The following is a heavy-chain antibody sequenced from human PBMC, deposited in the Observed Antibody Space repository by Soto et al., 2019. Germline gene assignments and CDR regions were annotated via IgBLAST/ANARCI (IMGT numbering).Heavy chain of an antibody. CDR1: GGSFSGYY. J-gene: IGHJ4*02. CDR2: INHSGST. CDR3: ARGGNCSGGSCPGREGTICYF. Sequence: SETLSLTCAVYGGSFSGYYWSWIRQPPGKGLEWIGEINHSGSTNYNPSLKSRVTISVDTSKNQFSLKLSSVTAADTAVYYCARGGNCSGGSCPGREGTICYFWGQGTLVPVSS. D-gene: IGHD2-15*01. V-gene: IGHV4-34*01.